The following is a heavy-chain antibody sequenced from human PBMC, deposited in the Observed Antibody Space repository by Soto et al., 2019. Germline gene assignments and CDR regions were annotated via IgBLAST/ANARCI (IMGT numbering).Heavy chain of an antibody. J-gene: IGHJ6*02. CDR2: ISYDGSNK. Sequence: GGSLRLSCAASGFTFSSYGMHWVRQAPGKGLEWVAVISYDGSNKYYADSVKGRFTISRDNSKNTLYLQMNSLRAEDTAVYYCAKDRELLSYYYYGMDVWGQGTTVTVSS. CDR1: GFTFSSYG. V-gene: IGHV3-30*18. D-gene: IGHD1-26*01. CDR3: AKDRELLSYYYYGMDV.